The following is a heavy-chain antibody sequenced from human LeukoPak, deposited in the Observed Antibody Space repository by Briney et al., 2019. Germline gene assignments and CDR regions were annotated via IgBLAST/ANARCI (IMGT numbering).Heavy chain of an antibody. J-gene: IGHJ4*02. CDR2: IYYSGST. V-gene: IGHV4-39*07. CDR1: GGSISSSSYY. D-gene: IGHD3/OR15-3a*01. Sequence: SETLSLTCTVSGGSISSSSYYCGWIRQPPGKGLEWIGSIYYSGSTYYNPSLKSRVTISVDTSKNQFSLKLSSVTAADTAVYYCARAGTGYPDYWGQGTLVTVSS. CDR3: ARAGTGYPDY.